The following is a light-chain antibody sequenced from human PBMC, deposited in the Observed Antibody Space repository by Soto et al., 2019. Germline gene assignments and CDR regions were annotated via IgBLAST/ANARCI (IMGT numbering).Light chain of an antibody. J-gene: IGLJ3*02. Sequence: QSVLTQPASVSGSPGQSITISCTGTSSDVGGYNYVSWYQQHPGKALKLMIYEVSNRPSGVSNRFSGSKSGNTASLTISGLQAEDEADYYCTSYTTTSTGVFGGGTKVTVL. V-gene: IGLV2-14*01. CDR2: EVS. CDR3: TSYTTTSTGV. CDR1: SSDVGGYNY.